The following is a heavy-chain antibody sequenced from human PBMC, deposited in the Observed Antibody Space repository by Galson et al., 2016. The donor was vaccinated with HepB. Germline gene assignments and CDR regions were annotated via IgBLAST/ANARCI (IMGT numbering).Heavy chain of an antibody. CDR2: ISSGGSTR. J-gene: IGHJ2*01. CDR1: GFTFSDYY. CDR3: ARLMLRGLITDWYFDL. V-gene: IGHV3-11*01. Sequence: SLRLSCAASGFTFSDYYMSWVRQTPGKGLEWISYISSGGSTRYYADSVQGRFTISRDNAKNSLYLHMNSLSAEDTAVYFCARLMLRGLITDWYFDLWGRGTLVTVS. D-gene: IGHD3-10*01.